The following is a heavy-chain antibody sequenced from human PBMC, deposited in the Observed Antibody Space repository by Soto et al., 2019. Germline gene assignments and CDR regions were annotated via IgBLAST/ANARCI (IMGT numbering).Heavy chain of an antibody. CDR1: SGSISSSNW. CDR2: IYHSGSS. Sequence: QVQLQESGPGLVKPSGTLSLTCAVSSGSISSSNWWSWVRQPPGKGLEGMGAIYHSGSSTYNPPLKSRVTISGDNSAIQVSLKLSSVTAADTAVYYCAGGRGYCTNSGYYKGWFDPWGQGTLVTVSS. J-gene: IGHJ5*02. V-gene: IGHV4-4*02. CDR3: AGGRGYCTNSGYYKGWFDP. D-gene: IGHD2-8*01.